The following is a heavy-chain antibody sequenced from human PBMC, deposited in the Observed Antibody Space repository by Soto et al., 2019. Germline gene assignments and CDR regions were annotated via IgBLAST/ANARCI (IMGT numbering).Heavy chain of an antibody. CDR2: IYYSGST. CDR1: GGSVSSGSYY. Sequence: SGTLSLTSTFSGGSVSSGSYYWCWIRQPPGKGLEWIGYIYYSGSTNYNPSLKSRVTISVDTSKNQFSLKLSSVTAADTAVYYCAMRGQGRFFDSKRISYYYSVMAVWGQGTTVTVTS. D-gene: IGHD3-9*01. CDR3: AMRGQGRFFDSKRISYYYSVMAV. J-gene: IGHJ6*02. V-gene: IGHV4-61*01.